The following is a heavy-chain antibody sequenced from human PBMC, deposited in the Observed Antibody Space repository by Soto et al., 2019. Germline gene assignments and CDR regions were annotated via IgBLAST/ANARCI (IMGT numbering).Heavy chain of an antibody. D-gene: IGHD6-6*01. CDR2: ISSSSSYI. Sequence: PGGSLRLSCAASGFTFSSYSMNWVRQAPGKGLEWVSSISSSSSYIYYADSVKGRFTISRDNAKNSLYLQMNSLRAEDTAVYYCARSSFLEVEYSSSLIDYWGQGTLVTVSS. CDR1: GFTFSSYS. V-gene: IGHV3-21*01. J-gene: IGHJ4*02. CDR3: ARSSFLEVEYSSSLIDY.